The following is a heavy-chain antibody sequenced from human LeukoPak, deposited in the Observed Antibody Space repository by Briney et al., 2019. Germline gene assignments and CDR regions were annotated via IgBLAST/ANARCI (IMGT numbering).Heavy chain of an antibody. CDR3: ARAKGRYCSGGSCYSGYYYYGMDV. D-gene: IGHD2-15*01. V-gene: IGHV4-59*01. J-gene: IGHJ6*02. CDR1: GGSISSYY. CDR2: IYYSRST. Sequence: SETLSLTCTVSGGSISSYYWSWIRQPPGKGLEWIGDIYYSRSTNYNPSLKSRVTISVEPSKNQFSLKLSSVTAADPAVYYCARAKGRYCSGGSCYSGYYYYGMDVWGQGTTVTVSS.